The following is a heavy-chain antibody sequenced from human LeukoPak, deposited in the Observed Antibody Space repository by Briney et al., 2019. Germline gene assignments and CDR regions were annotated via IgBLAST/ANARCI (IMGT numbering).Heavy chain of an antibody. CDR1: GFTFSSYG. CDR3: AKVRIVADDAFDI. J-gene: IGHJ3*02. Sequence: GGSLRLSCAASGFTFSSYGMSWVRQAPGKGLEWVSAISGSGGSTYYADSVKGRFTISRDNSKNTLYLQMNSLRAEDTAVYYCAKVRIVADDAFDIWGQGTMVTVSS. CDR2: ISGSGGST. D-gene: IGHD5-12*01. V-gene: IGHV3-23*01.